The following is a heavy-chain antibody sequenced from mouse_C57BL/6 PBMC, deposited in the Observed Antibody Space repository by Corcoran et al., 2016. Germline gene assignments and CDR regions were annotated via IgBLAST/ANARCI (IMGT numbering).Heavy chain of an antibody. J-gene: IGHJ3*01. D-gene: IGHD2-4*01. V-gene: IGHV1-18*01. Sequence: EVQLQQSGPELVKPGASVKIPCKASGYTFTDYNMDWVKQSHGKSLEWIGDINPNNGGTIYNQKFKGKATLTVDKSSSTAYMERRSLTSEDTAVYYCAKIYYDYDGAWFAYWGQGTLVTVSA. CDR2: INPNNGGT. CDR3: AKIYYDYDGAWFAY. CDR1: GYTFTDYN.